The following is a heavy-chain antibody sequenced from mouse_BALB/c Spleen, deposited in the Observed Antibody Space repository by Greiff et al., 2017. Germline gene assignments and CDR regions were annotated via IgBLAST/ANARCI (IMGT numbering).Heavy chain of an antibody. V-gene: IGHV1-7*01. D-gene: IGHD2-4*01. Sequence: QVQLQQSGAELAKPGASVKMSCKASGYTFTSYWMHWVKQRPGQGLEWIGYINPSTGYTEYNQKFKDKATLTADKSSSTAYMQLSSLTSEDSAVYYCARDDCGGTPHWYLDVWGAGTTVTVSS. CDR1: GYTFTSYW. CDR3: ARDDCGGTPHWYLDV. CDR2: INPSTGYT. J-gene: IGHJ1*01.